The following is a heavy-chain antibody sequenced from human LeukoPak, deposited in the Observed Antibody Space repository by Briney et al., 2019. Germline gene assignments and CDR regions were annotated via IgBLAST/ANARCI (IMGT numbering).Heavy chain of an antibody. CDR3: ARGCHDASASCAGFEI. J-gene: IGHJ3*02. Sequence: GGSLRLSCAPSAFIFSNYAMHWVRQAPGKGLEWVAVISHDGSRQYYADSVKGRFTISRDNPKDALYFQLNSLRPEDTALYYCARGCHDASASCAGFEIWGQGTMVSVSS. V-gene: IGHV3-30*04. CDR2: ISHDGSRQ. CDR1: AFIFSNYA. D-gene: IGHD2-2*01.